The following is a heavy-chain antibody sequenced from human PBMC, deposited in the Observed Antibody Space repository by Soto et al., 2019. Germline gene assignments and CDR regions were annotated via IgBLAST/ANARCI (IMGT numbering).Heavy chain of an antibody. CDR2: ISGSGGST. V-gene: IGHV3-23*01. Sequence: GGSLRLSCAASGFTFSSYAMSWVRQAPGKGLEWVSAISGSGGSTYYAGSVKGRLTISRDTSKNTLYLQMNSLRVEDTAVYYCTKGAAAGILDAFDIWGQGTVVTVSS. J-gene: IGHJ3*02. D-gene: IGHD6-13*01. CDR1: GFTFSSYA. CDR3: TKGAAAGILDAFDI.